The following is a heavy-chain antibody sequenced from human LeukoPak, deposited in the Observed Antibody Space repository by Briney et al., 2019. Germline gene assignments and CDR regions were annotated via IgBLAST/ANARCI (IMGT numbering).Heavy chain of an antibody. CDR1: GGTFSSYA. Sequence: GASVNVSCKASGGTFSSYAISWVRQAPGQGLEWMGRIIPILGIANYAQKFQGRVTITADKSTSTAYMELSSLRSEDTAVYYCASNPLYVWGSYRHGYYFDYWGQGNLVTVSS. V-gene: IGHV1-69*04. CDR3: ASNPLYVWGSYRHGYYFDY. J-gene: IGHJ4*02. CDR2: IIPILGIA. D-gene: IGHD3-16*02.